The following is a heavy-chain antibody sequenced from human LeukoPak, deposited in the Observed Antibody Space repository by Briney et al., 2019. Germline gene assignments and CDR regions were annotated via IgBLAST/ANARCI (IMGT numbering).Heavy chain of an antibody. CDR3: ASLSGGYFDC. D-gene: IGHD3-16*01. Sequence: GGSLRLSCAASGFTFSSYAMSWVRQAPGKGLEYVSAISTNGANTYYADSVKGRFTVSRDDSKNTLYLQMGSLRPEDMAVYYCASLSGGYFDCWGQGTLVTVSS. CDR2: ISTNGANT. J-gene: IGHJ4*02. V-gene: IGHV3-64*02. CDR1: GFTFSSYA.